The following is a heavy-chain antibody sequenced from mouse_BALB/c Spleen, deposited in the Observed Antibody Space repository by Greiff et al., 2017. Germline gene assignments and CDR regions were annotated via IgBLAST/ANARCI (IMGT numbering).Heavy chain of an antibody. Sequence: EVKLMESGGGLVQPGGSLKLSCAASGFTFSSYTMSWVRQTPEKRLEWVAYISSGGGSTYYPDTVKGRFTISRDNAKNTLYLQMSSLKSEDTAMYYCARHDGSSGFAYWGQGTLVTVSA. CDR3: ARHDGSSGFAY. D-gene: IGHD1-1*01. CDR1: GFTFSSYT. J-gene: IGHJ3*01. V-gene: IGHV5-12-2*01. CDR2: ISSGGGST.